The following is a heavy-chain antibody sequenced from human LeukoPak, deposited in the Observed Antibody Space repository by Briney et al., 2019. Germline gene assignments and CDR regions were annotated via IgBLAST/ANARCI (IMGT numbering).Heavy chain of an antibody. J-gene: IGHJ4*02. CDR3: ARDSPGYGGYDF. V-gene: IGHV3-7*01. D-gene: IGHD5-12*01. CDR2: INQDGSEK. Sequence: GGSLRLSCAASGFTFSRYWMSWVRQAPGKGPEWVANINQDGSEKYYVDSVKGRFTISKDNAKNSLYLQMNSLRAEDTAVYYCARDSPGYGGYDFWGQGTLVTVSS. CDR1: GFTFSRYW.